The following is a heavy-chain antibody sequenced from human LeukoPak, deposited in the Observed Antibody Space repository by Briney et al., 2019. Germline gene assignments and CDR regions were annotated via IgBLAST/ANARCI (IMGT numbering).Heavy chain of an antibody. Sequence: SETLSLTCAVYGGSFSGYYWSWIRQPPGKGLEWIGEINHSGSTNYNPSLKSRVTISVDTSKNQFSLKLSSVTAADTAVYYCARDQRGYSYGYVPLLDYWGQGTLVTVSS. CDR2: INHSGST. J-gene: IGHJ4*02. D-gene: IGHD5-18*01. V-gene: IGHV4-34*01. CDR3: ARDQRGYSYGYVPLLDY. CDR1: GGSFSGYY.